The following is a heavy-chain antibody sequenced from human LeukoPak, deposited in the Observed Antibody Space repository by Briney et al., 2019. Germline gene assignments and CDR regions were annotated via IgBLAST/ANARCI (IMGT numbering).Heavy chain of an antibody. CDR1: GGSISSYY. CDR2: IYYSGST. V-gene: IGHV4-59*01. CDR3: ARESQYYRHAFDI. D-gene: IGHD3-10*01. J-gene: IGHJ3*02. Sequence: SETLSLTCTVSGGSISSYYWSWIRQPPGKGLEWIGYIYYSGSTNYNPSLKSRVTISVDTSKNQFSLKLSSVTAAGTAVHYCARESQYYRHAFDIWGQGTMVTVSS.